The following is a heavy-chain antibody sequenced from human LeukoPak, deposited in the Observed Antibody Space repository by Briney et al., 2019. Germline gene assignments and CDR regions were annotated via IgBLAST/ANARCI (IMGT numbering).Heavy chain of an antibody. V-gene: IGHV3-30*02. CDR3: AKDLFETHWGEVFVY. CDR1: GFTLSTYG. Sequence: GGSLRLSCAASGFTLSTYGVHWVRQAPGKGLEWVAVTWNDGSKGEYADSVKGRFTVSRDNSKNTLFLQMDSLRVDDTAVYYCAKDLFETHWGEVFVYWGQGALVTVSS. D-gene: IGHD7-27*01. CDR2: TWNDGSKG. J-gene: IGHJ4*02.